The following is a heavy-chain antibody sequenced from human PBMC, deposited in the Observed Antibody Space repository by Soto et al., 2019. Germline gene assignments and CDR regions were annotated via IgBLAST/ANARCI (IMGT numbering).Heavy chain of an antibody. CDR2: ISGSGGST. Sequence: GGSLRLSWAASGFTFSSYAMSWVRQAPGKGLEWVSAISGSGGSTYYADSVKGRFTISRDNSKNTLYLQMNSLRAEDTAVYYCAKYNWNYVGYDAFDIWGQGTMVTVSS. V-gene: IGHV3-23*01. CDR1: GFTFSSYA. J-gene: IGHJ3*02. CDR3: AKYNWNYVGYDAFDI. D-gene: IGHD1-7*01.